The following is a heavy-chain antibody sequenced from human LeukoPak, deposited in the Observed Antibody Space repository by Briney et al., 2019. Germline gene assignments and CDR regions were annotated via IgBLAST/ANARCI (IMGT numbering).Heavy chain of an antibody. V-gene: IGHV1-18*01. CDR2: ISAYNGNT. Sequence: ASVTVSCKASGYTFTSYGISWVRQAPGQGLEWMGWISAYNGNTNYAQKLQGRVTMTTDTSTSTAYMELRSLRSDDTAVYYCARDWGRAVAVPYGMDVWGQGTTVTVSS. J-gene: IGHJ6*02. D-gene: IGHD6-19*01. CDR3: ARDWGRAVAVPYGMDV. CDR1: GYTFTSYG.